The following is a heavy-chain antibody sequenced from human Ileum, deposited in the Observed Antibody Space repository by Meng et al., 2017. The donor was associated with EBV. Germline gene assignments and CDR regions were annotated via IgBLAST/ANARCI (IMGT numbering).Heavy chain of an antibody. D-gene: IGHD3-22*01. J-gene: IGHJ4*02. CDR3: ARNVPGTSAYYD. CDR1: GYSISSTNW. Sequence: HRREPGPGLVKPSDPLSLTCSVTGYSISSTNWWGWIRQPPGKGLEWIGYIYYSGSTSYNPSLKSRVTMSVDTSKNQFSLNLNSVTAVDTAVYYCARNVPGTSAYYDWGQGTLVTVSS. V-gene: IGHV4-28*01. CDR2: IYYSGST.